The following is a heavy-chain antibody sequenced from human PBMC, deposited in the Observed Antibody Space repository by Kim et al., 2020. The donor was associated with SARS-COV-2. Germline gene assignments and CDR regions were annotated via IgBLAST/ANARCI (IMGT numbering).Heavy chain of an antibody. D-gene: IGHD6-13*01. CDR3: AKDSSHSSSWYVY. V-gene: IGHV3-23*01. Sequence: YADAVKGRFTICRDNSKNTLYLQMNSLRAEDTVVYYCAKDSSHSSSWYVYWGQGTLVTVSS. J-gene: IGHJ4*02.